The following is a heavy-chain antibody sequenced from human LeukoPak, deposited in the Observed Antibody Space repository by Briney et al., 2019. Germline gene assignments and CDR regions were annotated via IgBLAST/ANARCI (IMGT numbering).Heavy chain of an antibody. CDR2: IKEDGSKK. D-gene: IGHD3-10*01. Sequence: GGSLRLSCAASGFTFSGCWMTWVRQAPGKELEWVANIKEDGSKKNYVDSVKGRFTIFRDNAKNSLYLQMSSLRAEDTAVYYCARDGGHYYGSGTYYNAYYYYNGTDVWGQGTTVTVSS. J-gene: IGHJ6*02. CDR1: GFTFSGCW. V-gene: IGHV3-7*01. CDR3: ARDGGHYYGSGTYYNAYYYYNGTDV.